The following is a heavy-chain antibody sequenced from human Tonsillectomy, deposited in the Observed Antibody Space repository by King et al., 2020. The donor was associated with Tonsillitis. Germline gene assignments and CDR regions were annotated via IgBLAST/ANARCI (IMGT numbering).Heavy chain of an antibody. V-gene: IGHV3-9*01. Sequence: VQLVESGGGLVQPGRSLRLSCAASGFTFDDYAMHWVRQAPGKGLEWVSGISWNSGTIAYADSVKGRFTISRDNARNSLYLQMNSLRAEDTALYYCAKSTSSWLLYWYFDLWGRGTLVTVSS. CDR3: AKSTSSWLLYWYFDL. CDR2: ISWNSGTI. CDR1: GFTFDDYA. J-gene: IGHJ2*01. D-gene: IGHD6-13*01.